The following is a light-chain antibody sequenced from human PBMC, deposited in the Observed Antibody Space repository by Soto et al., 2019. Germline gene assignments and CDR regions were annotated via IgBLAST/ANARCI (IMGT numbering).Light chain of an antibody. Sequence: DIQMTQSPSSLSASVGDRVTITCLASQDISNYLNWYQQKPGKAPKLLIYDASNLETGVPSRFSGSGAGEDFTFTISNLQPQDIATCYCRQYGNLPPFTFGQGTKL. CDR2: DAS. J-gene: IGKJ2*01. CDR3: RQYGNLPPFT. CDR1: QDISNY. V-gene: IGKV1-33*01.